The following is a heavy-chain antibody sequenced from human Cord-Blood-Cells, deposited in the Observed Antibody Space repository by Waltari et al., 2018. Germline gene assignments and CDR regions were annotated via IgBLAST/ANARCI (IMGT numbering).Heavy chain of an antibody. CDR3: ARAPGSTFGGVINY. Sequence: EVQLVESGGGLVKPGGSLRLSCAASGFTFSSYSMNWVRQAPGKGMEWVTSIMSRSSYIYYADSVKGRFTISRDNAKNSLYLQMNSLRAEDTAVYYCARAPGSTFGGVINYWGQGTLVTVSS. J-gene: IGHJ4*02. CDR2: IMSRSSYI. D-gene: IGHD3-16*02. CDR1: GFTFSSYS. V-gene: IGHV3-21*01.